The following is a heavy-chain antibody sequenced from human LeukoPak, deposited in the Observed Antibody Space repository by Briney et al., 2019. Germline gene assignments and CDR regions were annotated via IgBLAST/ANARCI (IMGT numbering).Heavy chain of an antibody. D-gene: IGHD4-17*01. Sequence: SETLSRTCTVSGGSISSYYWSWIRQPAGKGLEWIGRIYSSGSTNYNPSLKSRVTMSVDTFKNQFSLKLSSVTAADTAVYYCAGSTVTTYQDAFDIWGQGTMVTVSS. V-gene: IGHV4-4*07. CDR3: AGSTVTTYQDAFDI. CDR2: IYSSGST. CDR1: GGSISSYY. J-gene: IGHJ3*02.